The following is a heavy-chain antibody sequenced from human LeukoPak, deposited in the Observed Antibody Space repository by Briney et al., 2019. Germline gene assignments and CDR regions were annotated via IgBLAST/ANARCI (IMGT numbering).Heavy chain of an antibody. J-gene: IGHJ4*02. CDR3: VRDLDALDF. CDR1: GFTFSRYS. CDR2: IISAGSPI. D-gene: IGHD3-9*01. Sequence: GGSLRLSCVASGFTFSRYSMNWVRKAQGKGLEWGSYIISAGSPIYCAVSVECRFTISRDNARSSLYLQMNSLRDEDTTVEYGVRDLDALDFWGQGALVTVSS. V-gene: IGHV3-48*02.